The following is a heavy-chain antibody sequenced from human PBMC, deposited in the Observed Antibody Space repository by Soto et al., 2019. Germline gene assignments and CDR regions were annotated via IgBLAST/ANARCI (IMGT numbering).Heavy chain of an antibody. J-gene: IGHJ6*02. D-gene: IGHD2-21*02. CDR1: GYTFTSYA. CDR3: ARVVPSSWYGLVTAIPTYGMDV. CDR2: INAYNGNT. Sequence: ASVKVSCKASGYTFTSYAMHWVRQGPGQRLEWMGWINAYNGNTNYAQKLQGRVTMTTDTSTSTAYMELRSLRSDDTAVYYCARVVPSSWYGLVTAIPTYGMDVWGQGTTVTVSS. V-gene: IGHV1-3*01.